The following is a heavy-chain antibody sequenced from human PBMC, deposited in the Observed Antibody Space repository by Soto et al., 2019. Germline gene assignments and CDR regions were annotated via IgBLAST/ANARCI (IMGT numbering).Heavy chain of an antibody. J-gene: IGHJ3*02. CDR1: GGSISSYY. V-gene: IGHV4-59*01. D-gene: IGHD2-21*02. CDR2: IYYSGST. Sequence: SETLSLTCTVSGGSISSYYWSWIRQPPGKGLEWIGYIYYSGSTNYNPSLKSRVTISVDTSKNQFSLKLSSVTAADTAVYYCARDLGGEYCGGDCYWENAFDIWGQGTMVTV. CDR3: ARDLGGEYCGGDCYWENAFDI.